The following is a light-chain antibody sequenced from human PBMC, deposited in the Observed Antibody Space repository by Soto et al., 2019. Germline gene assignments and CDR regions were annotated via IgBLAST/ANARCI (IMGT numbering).Light chain of an antibody. Sequence: QSVLTQPPSASGTPGQGVNISCSGSSSNIGSNTVNWYQQLPGTAPKLLIYSNNQRPSGVPDRFSGSKSGTSASLAISGLQSEDEADYYCAAWDDSLNGVVFGGGTQLTVL. CDR1: SSNIGSNT. J-gene: IGLJ2*01. CDR2: SNN. V-gene: IGLV1-44*01. CDR3: AAWDDSLNGVV.